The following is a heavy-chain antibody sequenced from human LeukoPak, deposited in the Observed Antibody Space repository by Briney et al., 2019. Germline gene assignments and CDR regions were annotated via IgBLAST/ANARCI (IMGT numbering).Heavy chain of an antibody. V-gene: IGHV3-9*01. J-gene: IGHJ4*02. CDR3: AKATDMGFGELPDY. CDR2: ISWNSGSI. CDR1: GFTFDEYA. Sequence: GGSLRLSCAASGFTFDEYAMHWVRQAPGEGLGWVSGISWNSGSIGYADSVKGRFTISRDNAKNSLYLQMNSLRAEDKALYYCAKATDMGFGELPDYWGQGTLVTVSS. D-gene: IGHD3-10*01.